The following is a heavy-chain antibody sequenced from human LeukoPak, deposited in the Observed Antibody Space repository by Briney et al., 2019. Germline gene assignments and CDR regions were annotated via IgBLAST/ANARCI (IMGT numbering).Heavy chain of an antibody. D-gene: IGHD1-26*01. CDR3: PPQEMVGAPFDY. CDR1: GFTFSSYA. CDR2: ISGSGGST. V-gene: IGHV3-23*01. J-gene: IGHJ4*02. Sequence: GGSLRPSCAASGFTFSSYAMSWVRQAPGKGLEWVSAISGSGGSTYYADSVKGRFTISRDNSKNTLYLQMNSLRAEDTAVYYCPPQEMVGAPFDYWGQGTLVTVSS.